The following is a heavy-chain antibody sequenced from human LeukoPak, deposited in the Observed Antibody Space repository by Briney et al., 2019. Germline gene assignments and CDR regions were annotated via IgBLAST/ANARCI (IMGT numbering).Heavy chain of an antibody. Sequence: GGSLRLSCAASGFTFTSYAMSWVRQAPGKGLEWVSSIFGSGIDTQYADSVKGRFTISRDNAKNTLYLQMNSLRAEDTAVYYCARGLNYYDSSGFDAFDIWGQGTMVTVSS. CDR3: ARGLNYYDSSGFDAFDI. V-gene: IGHV3-23*01. CDR2: IFGSGIDT. D-gene: IGHD3-22*01. J-gene: IGHJ3*02. CDR1: GFTFTSYA.